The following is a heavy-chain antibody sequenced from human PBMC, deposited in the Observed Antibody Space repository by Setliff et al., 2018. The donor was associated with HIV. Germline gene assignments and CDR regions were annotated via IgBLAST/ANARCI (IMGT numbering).Heavy chain of an antibody. J-gene: IGHJ6*02. CDR1: GDSISSGSYY. CDR3: ARGLHLRITMVRGEYYGMDV. CDR2: IYTSGST. V-gene: IGHV4-61*02. D-gene: IGHD3-10*01. Sequence: SETLSLTCTVSGDSISSGSYYWSWIRQPAGKGLEWIGRIYTSGSTNYNPSLKSRVTISVDTSKNQFSLKLSSVTAADTAVYYCARGLHLRITMVRGEYYGMDVWGQGTTVTVSS.